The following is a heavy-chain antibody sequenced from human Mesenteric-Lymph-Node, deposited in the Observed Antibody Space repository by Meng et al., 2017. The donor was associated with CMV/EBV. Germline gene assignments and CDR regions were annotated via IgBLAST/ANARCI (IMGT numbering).Heavy chain of an antibody. V-gene: IGHV4-34*01. CDR3: ARGRWFLNSGFFASWFDP. CDR2: ISDSGST. J-gene: IGHJ5*02. D-gene: IGHD3-22*01. CDR1: GSFSVYY. Sequence: GSFSVYYWTWIRQPPGKGLEWIGEISDSGSTNYNPSLKSRVSISMHAANQFSLNLSSVTAADTAVYYCARGRWFLNSGFFASWFDPWGQGTLVTVSS.